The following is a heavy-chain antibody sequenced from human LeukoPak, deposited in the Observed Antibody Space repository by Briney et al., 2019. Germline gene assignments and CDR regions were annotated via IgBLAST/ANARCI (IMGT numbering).Heavy chain of an antibody. V-gene: IGHV1-2*02. Sequence: GASVKVSCKASGYSFTDYYMHWVRQAPGQGLEWMGWINPNSGAANSAQKFQGRVTRTRDTSIRAAHMELRRLKSDDTAVYYCARALPHSGTSLGVDFDYWGQGTLVTVSS. D-gene: IGHD1-26*01. CDR3: ARALPHSGTSLGVDFDY. CDR1: GYSFTDYY. J-gene: IGHJ4*02. CDR2: INPNSGAA.